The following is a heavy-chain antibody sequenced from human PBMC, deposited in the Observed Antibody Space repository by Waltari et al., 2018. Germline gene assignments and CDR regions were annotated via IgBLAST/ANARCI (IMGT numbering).Heavy chain of an antibody. J-gene: IGHJ3*02. CDR3: ARGLLWFGELSRDAFAI. D-gene: IGHD3-10*01. CDR2: NYTSGST. V-gene: IGHV4-4*07. CDR1: GGSISSYY. Sequence: QVQLQESGPGLVKPSETLSLTCTVSGGSISSYYWSWIRQPAGKGLEWIGRNYTSGSTNYNPSLKSRVTMSVDTSKTQFSLKLSSVTAADTAVYYCARGLLWFGELSRDAFAIWGQGTMVPVSS.